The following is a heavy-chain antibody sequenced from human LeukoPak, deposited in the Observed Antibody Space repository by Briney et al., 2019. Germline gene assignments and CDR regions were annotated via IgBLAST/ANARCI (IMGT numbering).Heavy chain of an antibody. Sequence: GESLKISCKGSGYSFTSYWIGWVRQMPGKGLEWMGIIYPGDSDTRYSPSFQGQVTISADKSISTAYLQWSSLKASDTAMYSCARLGCSSTSCYVGWFDPWGQGTLVAVSS. CDR1: GYSFTSYW. V-gene: IGHV5-51*01. D-gene: IGHD2-2*01. CDR3: ARLGCSSTSCYVGWFDP. J-gene: IGHJ5*02. CDR2: IYPGDSDT.